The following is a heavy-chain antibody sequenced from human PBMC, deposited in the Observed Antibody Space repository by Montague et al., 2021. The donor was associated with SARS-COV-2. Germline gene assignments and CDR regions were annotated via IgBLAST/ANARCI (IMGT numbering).Heavy chain of an antibody. CDR3: AGDRGRFWHFDL. CDR1: GGSISSYY. D-gene: IGHD5-12*01. J-gene: IGHJ2*01. Sequence: ETLSLTCTVSGGSISSYYWNWIRQSPEKGLEWIGYIYYSGSTKYNPSLKSRVTISVDTSKSQMSLRLNSVTAADTAVYYCAGDRGRFWHFDLWGRGTLVTVSS. V-gene: IGHV4-59*01. CDR2: IYYSGST.